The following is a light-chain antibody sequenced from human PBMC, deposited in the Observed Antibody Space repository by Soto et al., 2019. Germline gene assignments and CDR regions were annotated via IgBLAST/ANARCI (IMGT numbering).Light chain of an antibody. CDR2: DAS. J-gene: IGKJ2*01. CDR3: QQYDNLPYT. CDR1: QDISNY. V-gene: IGKV1-33*01. Sequence: DIQMTQSPSSLSASVGDRVTITCQASQDISNYLNWYQQKPGKAPKLLIYDASNLEPGVQSRFSGSGSGTDFTFTISSLQPEDIDTYYCQQYDNLPYTFGQGTKLEIK.